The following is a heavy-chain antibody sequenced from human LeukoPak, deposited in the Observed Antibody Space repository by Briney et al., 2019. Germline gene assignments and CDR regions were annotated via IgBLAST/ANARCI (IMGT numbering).Heavy chain of an antibody. CDR3: AKDLRGLRDGYNLDY. Sequence: GGSLRLSCAASGXTFSSYAMSWVRQAPGKGLEWVSAISGSGGSTYYADSVKGRFTISRDNSKNTLYLQMNSLRAEDTAVYYCAKDLRGLRDGYNLDYWGQGILVTVSS. CDR1: GXTFSSYA. D-gene: IGHD5-24*01. V-gene: IGHV3-23*01. J-gene: IGHJ4*02. CDR2: ISGSGGST.